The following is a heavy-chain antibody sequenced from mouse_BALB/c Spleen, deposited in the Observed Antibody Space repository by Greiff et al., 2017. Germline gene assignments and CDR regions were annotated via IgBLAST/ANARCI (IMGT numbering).Heavy chain of an antibody. CDR2: INPYNGAT. CDR1: GYSFTGYY. Sequence: EVQLQQSGPELVKPGASVKISCKASGYSFTGYYMHWVKQSHVKSLEWIGRINPYNGATSYNQNFKGKATLTADKSSSTAYMQLSSLTSENSAVYFCAITGTKFAYWGQGTLVTVSA. CDR3: AITGTKFAY. V-gene: IGHV1-26*01. D-gene: IGHD4-1*01. J-gene: IGHJ3*01.